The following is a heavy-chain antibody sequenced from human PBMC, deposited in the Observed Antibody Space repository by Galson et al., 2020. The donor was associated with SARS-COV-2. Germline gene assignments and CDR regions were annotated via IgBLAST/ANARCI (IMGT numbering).Heavy chain of an antibody. V-gene: IGHV1-69*10. D-gene: IGHD2-2*02. CDR1: GGTFSSYA. J-gene: IGHJ4*02. CDR3: ARVYCSSTSCYTFDY. CDR2: IIPILGIA. Sequence: SVKVSCKASGGTFSSYAISWVRQAPGQGLEWMGGIIPILGIANYAQKFQGRVTITADKSTSTAYMELSSLRSEDTAVYYCARVYCSSTSCYTFDYWGQGTLVTVSS.